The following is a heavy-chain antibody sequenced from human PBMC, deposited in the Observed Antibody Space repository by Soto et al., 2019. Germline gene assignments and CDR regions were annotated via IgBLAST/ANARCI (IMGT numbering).Heavy chain of an antibody. CDR2: TYYRSKWYY. CDR1: GDNVSSDSVT. V-gene: IGHV6-1*01. Sequence: PSQTLSLTCVISGDNVSSDSVTWNWIRQSPSRGLEWLGRTYYRSKWYYEYAVSVKSRITINPDTSKSQFSLQLNFVTPEDTAVYYCARDPPDFHSAFDYWGQGILVTVSS. J-gene: IGHJ4*02. D-gene: IGHD4-4*01. CDR3: ARDPPDFHSAFDY.